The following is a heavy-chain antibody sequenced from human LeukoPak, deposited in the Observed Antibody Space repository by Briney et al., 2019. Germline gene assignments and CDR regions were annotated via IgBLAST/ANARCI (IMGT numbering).Heavy chain of an antibody. CDR2: FCIDGTT. CDR3: ATKYGEN. CDR1: GFTFSDTY. Sequence: GGSLRLSCVASGFTFSDTYMSWVRQAPGKGLECVSVFCIDGTTHHADSVKGRFTISRDSSKNTLYLQMNSLRPEDTAVYYCATKYGENWGQGTLVTVSS. D-gene: IGHD4/OR15-4a*01. J-gene: IGHJ4*02. V-gene: IGHV3-66*02.